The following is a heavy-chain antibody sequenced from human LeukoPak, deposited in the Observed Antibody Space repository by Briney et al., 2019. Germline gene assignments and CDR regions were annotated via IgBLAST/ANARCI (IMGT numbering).Heavy chain of an antibody. Sequence: GGSLRLSCAASRFTFSSYAMTWVRQAPGKGLEWVSAISGSGGNTYYADSVKGRFTISRDNSKNTLYLQLTSLRAEDTAVYYCAEGNGGNSGEYFYYGMDVWGQGTTVTVSS. CDR2: ISGSGGNT. V-gene: IGHV3-23*01. CDR1: RFTFSSYA. D-gene: IGHD4-23*01. J-gene: IGHJ6*02. CDR3: AEGNGGNSGEYFYYGMDV.